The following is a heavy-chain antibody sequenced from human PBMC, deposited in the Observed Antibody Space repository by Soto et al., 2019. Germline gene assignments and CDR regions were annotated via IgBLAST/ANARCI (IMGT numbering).Heavy chain of an antibody. CDR2: IIPIFGTA. V-gene: IGHV1-69*06. J-gene: IGHJ6*02. CDR1: GGTFSSYA. Sequence: ASVKVSCKASGGTFSSYAISWVRQAPGQGLEWMGGIIPIFGTANYAQKFQGRVTITADKSTSTAYMELSSLRSEDTAVYYCAREGGIAVAGTSYYYGMDVWGQGTTVTVSS. D-gene: IGHD6-19*01. CDR3: AREGGIAVAGTSYYYGMDV.